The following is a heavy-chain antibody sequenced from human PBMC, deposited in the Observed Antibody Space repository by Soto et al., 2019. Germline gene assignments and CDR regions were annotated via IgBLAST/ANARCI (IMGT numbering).Heavy chain of an antibody. D-gene: IGHD2-2*01. CDR1: GGFVNSDTHS. V-gene: IGHV4-61*01. CDR2: IYSGGST. Sequence: QVQLQESGPGLVKPSETLSLTCTVSGGFVNSDTHSWSWIRQTPGKRLEWIGFIYSGGSTKNPSLRSRVTMSVDTSKNQFSLKLRSVIVADTAVYHCARFVSSCSATTCSTRADVWGQGITVTVSS. J-gene: IGHJ6*02. CDR3: ARFVSSCSATTCSTRADV.